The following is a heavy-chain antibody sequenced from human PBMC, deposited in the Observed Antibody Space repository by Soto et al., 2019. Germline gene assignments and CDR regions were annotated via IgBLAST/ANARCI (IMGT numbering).Heavy chain of an antibody. V-gene: IGHV6-1*01. D-gene: IGHD6-13*01. J-gene: IGHJ4*02. CDR2: TYYRSKWYN. CDR3: ARHSKGRAPVDY. Sequence: PSQTLSLTCDISGDSVSTNSATWNWIRQSPSRGLEWLGRTYYRSKWYNDYAVSVKSRITISPDTSNNKISLQLNPVTPDDTAVYYCARHSKGRAPVDYWGQGTLVTVSS. CDR1: GDSVSTNSAT.